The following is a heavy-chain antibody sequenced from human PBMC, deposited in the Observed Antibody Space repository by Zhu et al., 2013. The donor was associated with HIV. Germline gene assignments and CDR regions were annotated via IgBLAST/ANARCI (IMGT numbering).Heavy chain of an antibody. J-gene: IGHJ4*02. Sequence: QVQLVQSGAEVKKPGASVKVSCKASGYTFTGYYMHWVRQAPGQGLEWMGWINPNSGGTNYAQKFQGRVTMTRDTSISTAYMELSRLRSDDTAVYYCARDQIGPCSGGSCYGDNYWGQGTPGSPSPQ. D-gene: IGHD2-15*01. CDR3: ARDQIGPCSGGSCYGDNY. V-gene: IGHV1-2*02. CDR2: INPNSGGT. CDR1: GYTFTGYY.